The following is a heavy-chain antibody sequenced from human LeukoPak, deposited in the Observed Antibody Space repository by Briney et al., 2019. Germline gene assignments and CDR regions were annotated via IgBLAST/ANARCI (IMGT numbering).Heavy chain of an antibody. D-gene: IGHD3-22*01. CDR2: MYYSGST. Sequence: SETLSLTCTVSGGSISSGDYYWSWIRQPLGKGLEWIAYMYYSGSTYYNPSLKSRVTISADTSKNQLSLKLSSVTATDTAVYYCARPYYYDSRIDPWGQGILVTVSS. CDR1: GGSISSGDYY. J-gene: IGHJ5*02. CDR3: ARPYYYDSRIDP. V-gene: IGHV4-30-4*01.